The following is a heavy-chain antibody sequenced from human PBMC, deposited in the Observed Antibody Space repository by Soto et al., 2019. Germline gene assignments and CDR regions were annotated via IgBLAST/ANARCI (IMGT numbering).Heavy chain of an antibody. D-gene: IGHD2-2*01. CDR1: GFTFSSYG. CDR3: ARGYCSSTSCFNWFDP. Sequence: QVQLVESGGGVVQPGRSLRLSCAASGFTFSSYGMHWVRQAPGKGLEWVAVIWYDGSNKYYADSVKDRFTISRDNSKNTLYLQMNSLRAEDTAVYYCARGYCSSTSCFNWFDPWGQGTLVTVSS. V-gene: IGHV3-33*01. J-gene: IGHJ5*02. CDR2: IWYDGSNK.